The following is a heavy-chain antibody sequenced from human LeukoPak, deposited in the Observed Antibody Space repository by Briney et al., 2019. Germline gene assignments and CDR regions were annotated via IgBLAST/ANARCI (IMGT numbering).Heavy chain of an antibody. V-gene: IGHV4-4*02. D-gene: IGHD1-26*01. CDR3: TRESGAFSPFGF. J-gene: IGHJ4*02. CDR2: VHLNGAT. Sequence: SGTLSLTCGVSGGSIITTNWWRWVRQPPGKGLEWIGEVHLNGATNYNPSLESRVSMSIDKSKNQLSLKLSSVTAADTATYYCTRESGAFSPFGFWGQGTLVTVSS. CDR1: GGSIITTNW.